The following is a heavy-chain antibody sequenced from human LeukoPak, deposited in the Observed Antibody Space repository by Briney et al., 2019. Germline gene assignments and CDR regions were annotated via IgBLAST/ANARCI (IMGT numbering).Heavy chain of an antibody. CDR3: ARQALYGSGSYLPYY. V-gene: IGHV4-39*01. J-gene: IGHJ4*02. CDR1: GGSISSSSYY. Sequence: SETLSLTCTVSGGSISSSSYYWGWIRQPPGKGLEWIGSIYYSGSTYYNPSLKSRVTISVDTSKNQFSLKLSSVTAADTAVYYCARQALYGSGSYLPYYWGQGTLVTVSS. D-gene: IGHD3-10*01. CDR2: IYYSGST.